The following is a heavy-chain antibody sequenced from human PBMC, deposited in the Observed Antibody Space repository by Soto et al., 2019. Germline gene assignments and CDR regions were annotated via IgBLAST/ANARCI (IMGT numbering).Heavy chain of an antibody. Sequence: ASVKVSCKASGYTFTSYGISWVRQAPGQGLEWMGWISAYNGNTNYAQKLQGRVTMTTDTSTSTAYMELRSLRSDDTAVYYCAREGTNYDFWSGYYTGVFGSSRYYMDVWGKGTTVTVSS. CDR3: AREGTNYDFWSGYYTGVFGSSRYYMDV. CDR2: ISAYNGNT. D-gene: IGHD3-3*01. V-gene: IGHV1-18*01. J-gene: IGHJ6*03. CDR1: GYTFTSYG.